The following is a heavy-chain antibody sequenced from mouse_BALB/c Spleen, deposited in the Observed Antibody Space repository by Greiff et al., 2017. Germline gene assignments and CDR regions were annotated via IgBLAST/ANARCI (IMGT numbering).Heavy chain of an antibody. CDR3: AREGVYGNYGGFAY. J-gene: IGHJ3*01. CDR2: ISYSGST. CDR1: GYSITSDYA. V-gene: IGHV3-2*02. Sequence: EVKLVESGPGLVKPSQSLSLTCTVTGYSITSDYAWNWIRQFPGNKLEWMGYISYSGSTSYNPSLKSRISITRDTSKNQFFLQLNSVTTEDTATYYCAREGVYGNYGGFAYWGQGTLVTVSA. D-gene: IGHD2-1*01.